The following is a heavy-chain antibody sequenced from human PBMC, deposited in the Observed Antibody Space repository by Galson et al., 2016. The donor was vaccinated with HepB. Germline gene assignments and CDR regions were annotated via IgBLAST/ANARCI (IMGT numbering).Heavy chain of an antibody. Sequence: SLRLSCAASGFIFSDYTMTWIRQAPGKGLEWISYISSAGVIYYGASVRGRFTISRANTKKSLFLQMNSLRVEETAVYYCARDAWQRVSHWGQGTLVTVSS. CDR1: GFIFSDYT. CDR2: ISSAGVI. V-gene: IGHV3-69-1*01. D-gene: IGHD6-25*01. J-gene: IGHJ4*02. CDR3: ARDAWQRVSH.